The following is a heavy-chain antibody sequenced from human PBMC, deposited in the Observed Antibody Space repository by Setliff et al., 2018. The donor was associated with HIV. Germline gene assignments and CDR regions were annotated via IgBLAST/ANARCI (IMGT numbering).Heavy chain of an antibody. Sequence: ASVKVSCKASSNTFINDVFNWVRQAPGQGLEWMGWINPKTGGTNFAQKFHGRVTMTRDTSITTAYMELSSLRSDDTAIYYCARFAGGYFYIDFWGPGTLVTVSS. CDR3: ARFAGGYFYIDF. D-gene: IGHD5-18*01. J-gene: IGHJ4*02. CDR1: SNTFINDV. CDR2: INPKTGGT. V-gene: IGHV1-2*02.